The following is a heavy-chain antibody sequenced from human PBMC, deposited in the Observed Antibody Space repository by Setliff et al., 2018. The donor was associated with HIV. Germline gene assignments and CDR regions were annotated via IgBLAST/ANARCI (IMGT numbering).Heavy chain of an antibody. CDR1: GYTCTSYG. V-gene: IGHV7-4-1*02. J-gene: IGHJ4*02. CDR2: INTYTGNP. Sequence: GASVKVSCKASGYTCTSYGMNWVRQAPGQGLEWMGWINTYTGNPTYAQDFTGRFVFSLDTSVSTAYLQISSLKAEDIAVYYCAKEGGERATIGYFDYWGQGTLVTVSS. D-gene: IGHD5-12*01. CDR3: AKEGGERATIGYFDY.